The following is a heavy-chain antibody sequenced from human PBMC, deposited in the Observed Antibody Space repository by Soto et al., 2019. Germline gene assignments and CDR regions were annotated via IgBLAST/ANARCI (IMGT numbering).Heavy chain of an antibody. CDR3: AKDSIAADAFDI. CDR1: GFTFSSYA. J-gene: IGHJ3*02. D-gene: IGHD3-22*01. CDR2: ISGSGGST. V-gene: IGHV3-23*01. Sequence: PGGSLRLSCAASGFTFSSYAMSWVRQAPGKGLEWVSAISGSGGSTYCADSVKGRFTISRDNSKNTLYLQMNSLRAEDTAVYYCAKDSIAADAFDIWGQGTMVTVSS.